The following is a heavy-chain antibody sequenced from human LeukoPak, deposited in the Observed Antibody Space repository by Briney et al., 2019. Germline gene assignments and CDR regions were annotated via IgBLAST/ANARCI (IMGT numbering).Heavy chain of an antibody. J-gene: IGHJ6*02. CDR2: ISGSGGST. D-gene: IGHD2-15*01. CDR3: AKSHVASGYYYGMDV. Sequence: GGSLRLSCAASGFTFSSYAMSWVRQAPGKGLEWVSAISGSGGSTYYADPVKGRFTISRDNSKNTLYLQMNSLRAEDTAVYYCAKSHVASGYYYGMDVWGQGTTVTVSS. CDR1: GFTFSSYA. V-gene: IGHV3-23*01.